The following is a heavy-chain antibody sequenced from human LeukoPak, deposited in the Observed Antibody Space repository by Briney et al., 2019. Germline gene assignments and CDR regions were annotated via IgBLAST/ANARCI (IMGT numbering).Heavy chain of an antibody. CDR3: ARSYVVVTAIYFDY. J-gene: IGHJ4*02. D-gene: IGHD2-21*02. Sequence: PGGSLRLSCVDSAFSVGPSFMSWVRQAPGKGLEWVSVIYTGGSTYSADSVKGRFTISRDYSENTVYLQMNSLRVEDTAVYYCARSYVVVTAIYFDYWGQGTLVTVSS. V-gene: IGHV3-53*01. CDR2: IYTGGST. CDR1: AFSVGPSF.